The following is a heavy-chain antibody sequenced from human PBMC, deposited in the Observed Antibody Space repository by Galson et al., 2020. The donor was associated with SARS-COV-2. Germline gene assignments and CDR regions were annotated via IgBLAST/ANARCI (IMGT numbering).Heavy chain of an antibody. Sequence: TGGSLRLSCSSSAFTFSTYPMHWVRQAPGKGLEYVSAISSNGGNTYHANSVKGRFTISRDNSKNTLYLQISSLRPEDTAVYYCVRNVVPAATLYYYGLDVWGQGITVTVSS. CDR2: ISSNGGNT. CDR3: VRNVVPAATLYYYGLDV. J-gene: IGHJ6*02. D-gene: IGHD2-2*01. CDR1: AFTFSTYP. V-gene: IGHV3-64D*08.